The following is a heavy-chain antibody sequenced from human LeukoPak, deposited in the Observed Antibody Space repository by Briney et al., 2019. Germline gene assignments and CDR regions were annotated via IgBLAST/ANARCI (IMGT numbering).Heavy chain of an antibody. J-gene: IGHJ4*02. CDR2: INHSGST. CDR1: GGSFSGYY. Sequence: PSETLSLTCAVYGGSFSGYYWSWIRQPPGKGLEWIGEINHSGSTNYNPSLKSRVTISVDKSKNQFSLKLSSVTAADTAVYYCARLHCGGDCYSPIWDYWGQGTLVTVSS. D-gene: IGHD2-21*02. V-gene: IGHV4-34*01. CDR3: ARLHCGGDCYSPIWDY.